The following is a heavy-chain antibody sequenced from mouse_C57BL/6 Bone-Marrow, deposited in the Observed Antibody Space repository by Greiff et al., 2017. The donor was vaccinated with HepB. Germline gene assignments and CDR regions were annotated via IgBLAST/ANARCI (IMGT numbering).Heavy chain of an antibody. CDR3: ARHPAGYFDV. J-gene: IGHJ1*03. CDR2: ISNLAYSI. V-gene: IGHV5-15*01. Sequence: EVQGVVSGGGLVQPGGSLKLSCAASGFTFSDYGMAWVRQAPRKGPEWVAFISNLAYSIYYADTVTGRFTISRENAKNTLYLEMSSLRSEDTAMYYCARHPAGYFDVWGTGTTVTVSS. CDR1: GFTFSDYG.